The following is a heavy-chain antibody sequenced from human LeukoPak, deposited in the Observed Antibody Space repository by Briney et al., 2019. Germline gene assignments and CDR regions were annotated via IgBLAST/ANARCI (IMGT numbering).Heavy chain of an antibody. CDR2: IYHSGST. Sequence: PSETLSLTCTVSGYSISSGYFWGWIRQPPGKGLECIGTIYHSGSTYYNPSLKSQVTISVDTSKNQFSLKLNSVTAADTAVYYCARIYSSSWFLNWFDPWGQGTLVTVSS. CDR3: ARIYSSSWFLNWFDP. D-gene: IGHD6-13*01. CDR1: GYSISSGYF. J-gene: IGHJ5*02. V-gene: IGHV4-38-2*02.